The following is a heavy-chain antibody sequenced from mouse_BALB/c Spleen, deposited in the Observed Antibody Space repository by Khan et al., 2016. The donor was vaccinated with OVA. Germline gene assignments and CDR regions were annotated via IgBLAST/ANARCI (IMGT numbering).Heavy chain of an antibody. V-gene: IGHV3-2*02. CDR3: ARGNYYGYYFDY. J-gene: IGHJ2*01. CDR1: GYSITSGYA. D-gene: IGHD1-1*01. CDR2: ISYSGGT. Sequence: VQLKESGPGLVKPSQSLSLTCTVTGYSITSGYAWNWIRQFPGNLLEWMGYISYSGGTSYNPSLKSRISITRDPSKNQFFLHLNSVTTEDTATDDCARGNYYGYYFDYWGQGTPLTVSS.